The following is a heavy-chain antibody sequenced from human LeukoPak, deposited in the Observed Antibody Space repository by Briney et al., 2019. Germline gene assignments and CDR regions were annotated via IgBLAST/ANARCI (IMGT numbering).Heavy chain of an antibody. J-gene: IGHJ4*02. CDR3: AKHQLTNLDANFDY. Sequence: GASVKVSCKASGGTFSSYAISWVRQAPGQGLEWMGRIIPILGIANYAQKFQGRVTITADKSTSTAYMELSSLRAEDTAVYYCAKHQLTNLDANFDYWGQGNLVTVSS. V-gene: IGHV1-69*04. CDR2: IIPILGIA. D-gene: IGHD1-1*01. CDR1: GGTFSSYA.